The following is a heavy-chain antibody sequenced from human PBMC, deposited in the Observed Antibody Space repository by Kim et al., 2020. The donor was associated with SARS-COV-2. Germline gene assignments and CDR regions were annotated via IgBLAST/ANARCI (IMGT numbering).Heavy chain of an antibody. CDR3: ARDRSLYSFDI. CDR1: GFTFDNYG. V-gene: IGHV3-20*01. Sequence: GGSLRLSCAASGFTFDNYGMSWVRQAPGKGLEWVSGINWNGGSTGYADSVKGRFTISRDNAKNSLYLQMNSLRAEDTALYLCARDRSLYSFDIWGQGTMVTVSS. J-gene: IGHJ3*02. D-gene: IGHD2-15*01. CDR2: INWNGGST.